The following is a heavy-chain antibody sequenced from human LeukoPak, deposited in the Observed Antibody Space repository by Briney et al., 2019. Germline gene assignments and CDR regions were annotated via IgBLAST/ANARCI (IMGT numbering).Heavy chain of an antibody. CDR1: GYSFTSYW. Sequence: GESLKISCKGSGYSFTSYWISWVRPMPGKGLGWMGRIDPSDSYTNYSPSFQGRVTISADKSISTAYLQWSSLKASDTAMYYCARLEGGYDLALGYWGQGTLVTVSS. CDR2: IDPSDSYT. V-gene: IGHV5-10-1*01. D-gene: IGHD5-12*01. CDR3: ARLEGGYDLALGY. J-gene: IGHJ4*02.